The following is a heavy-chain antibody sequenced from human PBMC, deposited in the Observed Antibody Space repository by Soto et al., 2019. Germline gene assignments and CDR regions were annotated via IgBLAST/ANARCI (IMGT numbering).Heavy chain of an antibody. Sequence: GSLRLSCAASGFTFRIYSMSWVRHAPGKGLEWVANIKQDGGEKDYVDSVRGRFTISRDNARKSLYLQMSRLRGDDTAVYQCARVRPQDYQDSSGYYYYNYGLDAWGQGTTVTVSS. J-gene: IGHJ6*02. CDR2: IKQDGGEK. D-gene: IGHD3-22*01. CDR3: ARVRPQDYQDSSGYYYYNYGLDA. CDR1: GFTFRIYS. V-gene: IGHV3-7*01.